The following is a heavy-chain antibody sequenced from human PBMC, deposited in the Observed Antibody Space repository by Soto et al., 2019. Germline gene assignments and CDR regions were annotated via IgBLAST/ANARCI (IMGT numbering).Heavy chain of an antibody. D-gene: IGHD3-10*01. J-gene: IGHJ4*02. CDR2: IIPIFGTA. V-gene: IGHV1-69*13. CDR3: ASHYYGSGSYPL. CDR1: GGTFSSYA. Sequence: SVKVSCKASGGTFSSYAISWVRQAPGQGLEWMGGIIPIFGTANYAQKFQGRVTITADESTSTAYMELSSLRSEDTAVYYCASHYYGSGSYPLWGQGTLVTVSS.